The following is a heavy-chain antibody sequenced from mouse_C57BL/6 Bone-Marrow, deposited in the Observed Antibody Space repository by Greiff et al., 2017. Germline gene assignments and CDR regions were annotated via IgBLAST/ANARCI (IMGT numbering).Heavy chain of an antibody. Sequence: DVQLVESGGGLVKPGGSLKLSCAASGFTFSSYAMSWVRQTPEKRLEWVATISDGGSYTYYPDNVKGRFTISRDNAKNHLYLQMSHLKSEDTAMYYCSRDNYLYFDVWGTGTTVTVSS. CDR1: GFTFSSYA. CDR2: ISDGGSYT. J-gene: IGHJ1*03. CDR3: SRDNYLYFDV. V-gene: IGHV5-4*01.